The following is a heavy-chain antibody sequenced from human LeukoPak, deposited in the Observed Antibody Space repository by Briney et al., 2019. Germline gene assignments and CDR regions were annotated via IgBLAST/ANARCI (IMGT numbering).Heavy chain of an antibody. CDR2: IFHSGST. CDR1: GYSISSVYY. D-gene: IGHD1-1*01. J-gene: IGHJ3*02. V-gene: IGHV4-38-2*02. Sequence: SETLSLTCTVSGYSISSVYYWGWIRQPPGKGLEWIANIFHSGSTYYNPSLKSRVTMSVDTSKNQVSLKLSSVTAADTAVYYCARLDTTGTWAFDIWGQGTMVTVSS. CDR3: ARLDTTGTWAFDI.